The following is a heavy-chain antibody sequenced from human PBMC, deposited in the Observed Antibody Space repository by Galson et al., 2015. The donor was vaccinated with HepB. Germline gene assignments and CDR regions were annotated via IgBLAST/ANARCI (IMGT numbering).Heavy chain of an antibody. CDR1: GGSISSGSYY. CDR3: ARITIFGVVGPNAFDI. CDR2: IYTSGST. D-gene: IGHD3-3*01. V-gene: IGHV4-61*02. Sequence: TLSLTCTVSGGSISSGSYYWSWIRRPAGKGLEWIGRIYTSGSTNYNPSLKSRVTTSVDTSKNQFSLKLSSVTAADTAVYYCARITIFGVVGPNAFDIWGQGTTVTVSS. J-gene: IGHJ3*02.